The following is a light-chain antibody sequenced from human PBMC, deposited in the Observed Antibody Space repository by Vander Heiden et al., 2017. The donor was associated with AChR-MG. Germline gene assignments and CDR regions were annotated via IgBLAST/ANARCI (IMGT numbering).Light chain of an antibody. CDR1: QSISSW. CDR2: KAS. J-gene: IGKJ4*01. CDR3: QQENSYPLT. Sequence: DIQMTQSPSTLSESVGDRVTMTCRASQSISSWLAWYQQKPGKAPKLLIYKASSLESGVPSRFSGSGSGTEFTLTISSLQPDDFATYYCQQENSYPLTFGGGTKVDIK. V-gene: IGKV1-5*03.